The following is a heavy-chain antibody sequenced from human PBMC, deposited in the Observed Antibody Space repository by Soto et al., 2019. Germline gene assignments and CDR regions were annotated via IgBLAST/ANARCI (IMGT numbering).Heavy chain of an antibody. CDR3: ARDGWQQLVGRYYYYMDV. CDR2: INAGNGNT. Sequence: ASVKVSCKASGYTFTSYAMHWVRQAPGQRLEWMGWINAGNGNTKYSQKFQGRVTITRDTSASTAYMELSSLRSEDTAVYYCARDGWQQLVGRYYYYMDVWGKGTTVTVSS. D-gene: IGHD6-13*01. V-gene: IGHV1-3*01. CDR1: GYTFTSYA. J-gene: IGHJ6*03.